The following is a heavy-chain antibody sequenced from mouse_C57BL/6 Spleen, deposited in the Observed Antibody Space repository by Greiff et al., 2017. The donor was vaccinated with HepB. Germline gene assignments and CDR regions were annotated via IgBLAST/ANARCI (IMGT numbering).Heavy chain of an antibody. CDR1: GYTFTSYW. J-gene: IGHJ4*01. CDR3: ARGSGTSYSNYVAIDY. CDR2: IYPSDSET. V-gene: IGHV1-61*01. D-gene: IGHD2-5*01. Sequence: QVQLQQPGAELVRPGSSVKLSCKASGYTFTSYWMDWVKQRPGQGLEWIGNIYPSDSETHYNQKFKDKATLTVDKSSSTAYMQLSSLTSEDSAVYYCARGSGTSYSNYVAIDYWGQGTSVTVSS.